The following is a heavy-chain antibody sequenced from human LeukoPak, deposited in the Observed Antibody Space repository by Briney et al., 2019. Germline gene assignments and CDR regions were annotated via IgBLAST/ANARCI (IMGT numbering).Heavy chain of an antibody. V-gene: IGHV4-59*08. CDR1: GDSISSYY. CDR3: ARLEFAVPAAMDAFDI. Sequence: SETLSLTCTVSGDSISSYYWSWIRQPPGKGLEWIGYIYYIGSTNYNPSLKSRVTISVDTSKNQFSLKLSSVTAADTAVYYCARLEFAVPAAMDAFDIWGQGTMVTVSS. D-gene: IGHD2-2*01. CDR2: IYYIGST. J-gene: IGHJ3*02.